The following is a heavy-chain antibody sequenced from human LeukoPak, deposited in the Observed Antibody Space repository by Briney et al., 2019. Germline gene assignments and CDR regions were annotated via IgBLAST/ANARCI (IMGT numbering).Heavy chain of an antibody. Sequence: PGGSLRLSCSASEFTFSSYAMSWVCHAPRKGMELDSIISGSGGSTKYADSVKGRFTITRDNAKNSLYLQMNSLRAEDTAVYYCARGGYYDSSGFYPQDWGQGTLVTVSS. D-gene: IGHD3-22*01. CDR3: ARGGYYDSSGFYPQD. CDR1: EFTFSSYA. J-gene: IGHJ4*02. CDR2: ISGSGGST. V-gene: IGHV3-23*01.